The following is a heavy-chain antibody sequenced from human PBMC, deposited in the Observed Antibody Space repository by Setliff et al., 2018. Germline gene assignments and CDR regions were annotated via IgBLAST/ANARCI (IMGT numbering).Heavy chain of an antibody. Sequence: GGSLRLSCAASGFTFSGYSMNWVRQAPGKGLAWVSYISGSSHIISYADSVKVRFPISRDNARNTLYLQMNSLTADDTAVYYCARVGSKPQLGWFDPWGQGTLVTVSS. CDR1: GFTFSGYS. J-gene: IGHJ5*02. CDR3: ARVGSKPQLGWFDP. V-gene: IGHV3-48*04. CDR2: ISGSSHII. D-gene: IGHD1-26*01.